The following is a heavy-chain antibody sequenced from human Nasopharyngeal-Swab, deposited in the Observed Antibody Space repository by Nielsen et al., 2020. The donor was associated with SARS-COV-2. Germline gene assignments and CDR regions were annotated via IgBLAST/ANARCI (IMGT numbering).Heavy chain of an antibody. Sequence: GESLKISCAASGFAVSRTYMTWVRQAPGKGLVWVSRINSDGSSTSYADSVKGRFTISRDNAKNTLYLQMNSLRAEDTAVYYCARVAAAGTLYYYYYMDVWGKGTTVTVSS. J-gene: IGHJ6*03. CDR1: GFAVSRTY. D-gene: IGHD6-13*01. CDR3: ARVAAAGTLYYYYYMDV. V-gene: IGHV3-74*01. CDR2: INSDGSST.